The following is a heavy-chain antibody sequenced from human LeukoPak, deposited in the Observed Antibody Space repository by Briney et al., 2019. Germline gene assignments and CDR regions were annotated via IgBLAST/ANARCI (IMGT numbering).Heavy chain of an antibody. D-gene: IGHD6-6*01. CDR1: GFIFITFP. CDR3: AKGSRSSRPYYFDY. Sequence: GGSLRLSCAASGFIFITFPMSWVGQAPGRGLEWFPLFTDSGGDTYYADSVKGRFTISRDNSKNTLYLQMNSLRVEDTALYYCAKGSRSSRPYYFDYWGQGTLVTASS. V-gene: IGHV3-23*01. CDR2: FTDSGGDT. J-gene: IGHJ4*02.